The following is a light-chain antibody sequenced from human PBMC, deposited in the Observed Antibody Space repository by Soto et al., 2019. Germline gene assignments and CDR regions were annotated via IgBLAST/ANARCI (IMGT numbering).Light chain of an antibody. V-gene: IGLV1-44*01. Sequence: QSVLTQPPSASATPGQRVTISCSGSDSNVGINFVYWYQQLPGTAPKLLIYTNDQRPSGVPDRFSGSKSGTSASLAISGLQSEDEADYYCAAWDDSLNGEIFGTGTKVTVL. CDR3: AAWDDSLNGEI. CDR2: TND. CDR1: DSNVGINF. J-gene: IGLJ1*01.